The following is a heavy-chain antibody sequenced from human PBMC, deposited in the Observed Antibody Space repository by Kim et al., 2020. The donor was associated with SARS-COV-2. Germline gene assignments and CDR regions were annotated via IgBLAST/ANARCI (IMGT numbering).Heavy chain of an antibody. CDR3: ARDGYTGYSGPGGAFY. CDR2: MIPIVGTP. D-gene: IGHD3-16*02. CDR1: GYTFTNYA. V-gene: IGHV1-69*05. J-gene: IGHJ3*02. Sequence: SVKVSCKASGYTFTNYAINWVRQVPGQGLEWMGVMIPIVGTPNYAQNFQGRVTMTRDTSASTVYMELRSLRSKDTALYYCARDGYTGYSGPGGAFY.